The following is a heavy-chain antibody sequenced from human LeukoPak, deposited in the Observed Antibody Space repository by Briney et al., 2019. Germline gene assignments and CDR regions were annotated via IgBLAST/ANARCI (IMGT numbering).Heavy chain of an antibody. J-gene: IGHJ4*02. CDR3: AREVVRGVSDY. V-gene: IGHV4-31*03. CDR2: IYYSGST. Sequence: SETLSLTCTVSGGSISSGGYYWSWIRQHPGKGLEWIGYIYYSGSTYYNPSLKSRVTISVDTSKNQFSLKLSSVTAADTAVYYCAREVVRGVSDYWGQGTLVTVSS. CDR1: GGSISSGGYY. D-gene: IGHD3-10*01.